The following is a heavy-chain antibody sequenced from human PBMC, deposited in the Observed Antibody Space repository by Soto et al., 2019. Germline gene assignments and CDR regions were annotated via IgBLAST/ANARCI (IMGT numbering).Heavy chain of an antibody. CDR2: IYYSGIT. V-gene: IGHV4-59*01. CDR1: GGSISSYY. D-gene: IGHD6-13*01. J-gene: IGHJ4*02. CDR3: SRGSGYSSSWFGG. Sequence: QVQLQESGPGLVKPSETLSLTCTVSGGSISSYYWSWIRQPPGKGLEWIGYIYYSGITNYNPYLKSPVTISVDTSSNQFSLRLSSVTVADTAVYYCSRGSGYSSSWFGGWGQGTLVTVSS.